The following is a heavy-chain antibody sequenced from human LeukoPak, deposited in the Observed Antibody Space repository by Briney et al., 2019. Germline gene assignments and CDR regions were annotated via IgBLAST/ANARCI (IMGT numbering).Heavy chain of an antibody. J-gene: IGHJ4*02. CDR2: IYENGGTT. Sequence: GGSLRLSCVGSGFTFRSHAMSWVRQAPEKGLEFVSGIYENGGTTYYADSEKGRFSISRDNSKNTLYLQMDSLRGEDTAVYYCAKDFRIGYSAHFDYWGQGALVTVSS. CDR3: AKDFRIGYSAHFDY. CDR1: GFTFRSHA. V-gene: IGHV3-23*01. D-gene: IGHD2-21*01.